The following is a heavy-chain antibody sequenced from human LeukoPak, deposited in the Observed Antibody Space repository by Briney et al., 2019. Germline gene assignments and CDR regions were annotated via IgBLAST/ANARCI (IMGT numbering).Heavy chain of an antibody. CDR1: GYTFTSYY. CDR3: ARGGMIHRRDDYNPTSYYYYGMDV. Sequence: ASVKVSCKASGYTFTSYYMHWVRQAPGQGLEWMGIINPSGGSTSYAQKFQGRVTMTRDTSTSTVYMELSSLRSEDTAVYYCARGGMIHRRDDYNPTSYYYYGMDVWDQGTTVTVSS. V-gene: IGHV1-46*01. D-gene: IGHD5-24*01. J-gene: IGHJ6*02. CDR2: INPSGGST.